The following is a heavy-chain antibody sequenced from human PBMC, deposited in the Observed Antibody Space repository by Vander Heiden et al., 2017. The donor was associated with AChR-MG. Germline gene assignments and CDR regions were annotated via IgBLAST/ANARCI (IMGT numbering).Heavy chain of an antibody. CDR1: GFSLSTSEVG. CDR2: IYWDDDK. D-gene: IGHD3-10*01. V-gene: IGHV2-5*02. Sequence: QITLKESGPTLVKPTQNLTLTCTFSGFSLSTSEVGVGWIRQPPGKALEWLALIYWDDDKRYSPSLKSRLIITKDTSKNQVVLTMTNMDPVDTATYYCAHRLTRWFGDGPLFDFWGQGTLVTVSS. J-gene: IGHJ4*02. CDR3: AHRLTRWFGDGPLFDF.